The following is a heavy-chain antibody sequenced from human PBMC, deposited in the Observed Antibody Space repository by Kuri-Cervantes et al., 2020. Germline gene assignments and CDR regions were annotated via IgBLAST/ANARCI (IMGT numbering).Heavy chain of an antibody. CDR3: ARVAASTGTFNY. Sequence: GSLRLSCAASGFTFSSYWLNWVRQVPGKGLEWIGYIHYSGSTNYNPSLQSRVTISVDTSKNQFSLKLSSVTAADTAVYFCARVAASTGTFNYWGQGTLVTVSS. CDR2: IHYSGST. CDR1: GFTFSSYW. J-gene: IGHJ4*02. V-gene: IGHV4-59*01. D-gene: IGHD6-25*01.